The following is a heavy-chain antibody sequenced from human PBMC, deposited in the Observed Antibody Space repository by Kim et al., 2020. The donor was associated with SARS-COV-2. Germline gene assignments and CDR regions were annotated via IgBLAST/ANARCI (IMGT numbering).Heavy chain of an antibody. Sequence: GGSLRLSCAASGFTFSTYAMRWVRQAPGKGLEWVSGISSIGVTTYYADSVKGRFTISRDNSKNTLFLQMNSLRAEDTALYYCAKDTGAMPLHYFDDWGQG. J-gene: IGHJ4*02. CDR3: AKDTGAMPLHYFDD. CDR2: ISSIGVTT. CDR1: GFTFSTYA. D-gene: IGHD2-2*01. V-gene: IGHV3-23*01.